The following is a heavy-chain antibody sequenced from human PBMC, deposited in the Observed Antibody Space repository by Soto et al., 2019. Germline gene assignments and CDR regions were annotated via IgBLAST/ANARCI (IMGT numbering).Heavy chain of an antibody. CDR2: IDNGGNT. V-gene: IGHV4-39*01. CDR1: GRTFNINADF. CDR3: VKRSLLMPPT. Sequence: SETLSLTCTVSGRTFNINADFWYLAWIRQPPGTGLEWIGSIDNGGNTHYNWPLKSQVIISADTSKNQFSLSVNSVTAADTAVYYCVKRSLLMPPTWGQGIQVTVSS. D-gene: IGHD2-2*01. J-gene: IGHJ4*02.